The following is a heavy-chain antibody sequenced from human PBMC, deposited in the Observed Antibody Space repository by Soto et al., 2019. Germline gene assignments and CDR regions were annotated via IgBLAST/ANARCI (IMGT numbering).Heavy chain of an antibody. CDR1: GGTFSSYT. Sequence: ASVKVSCKASGGTFSSYTISWVRQAPGQGLEWMGRIIPILGIANYAQKFQGRVTITADKSTSTAYMELSSLRSEETAVYYCAGEERGYCSGGSCYPGHYYYYYMDVWGKGTTVTVSS. CDR2: IIPILGIA. CDR3: AGEERGYCSGGSCYPGHYYYYYMDV. V-gene: IGHV1-69*04. D-gene: IGHD2-15*01. J-gene: IGHJ6*03.